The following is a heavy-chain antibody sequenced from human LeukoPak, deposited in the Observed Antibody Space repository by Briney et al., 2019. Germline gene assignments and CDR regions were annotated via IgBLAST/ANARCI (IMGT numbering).Heavy chain of an antibody. CDR1: GFTFSNYA. V-gene: IGHV3-30-3*02. Sequence: GGSLRLSCAATGFTFSNYAIHWGRQAPGKGPECVVFISDDGSRQHYADSVKGRFTISRDNSKNTLNLQMNSLRAEDTAVYYCVKDRTGTYTLDYWGQGTLVTVSS. D-gene: IGHD3-10*01. CDR2: ISDDGSRQ. CDR3: VKDRTGTYTLDY. J-gene: IGHJ4*02.